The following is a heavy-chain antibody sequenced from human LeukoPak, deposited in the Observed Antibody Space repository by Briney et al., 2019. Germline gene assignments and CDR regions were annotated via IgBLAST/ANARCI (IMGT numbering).Heavy chain of an antibody. CDR2: ISSSSSTI. CDR3: ARDGPRYCSSTSCYTGDWIH. Sequence: PGGSLRLSCAASGFTFSSYSMNWVRQAPGKGLEWVSYISSSSSTIYYADSVKGRFTISRDNAKNSLYLQMNSLRAEDTAVYYCARDGPRYCSSTSCYTGDWIHWGQGTLVTVSS. CDR1: GFTFSSYS. D-gene: IGHD2-2*02. V-gene: IGHV3-48*01. J-gene: IGHJ4*02.